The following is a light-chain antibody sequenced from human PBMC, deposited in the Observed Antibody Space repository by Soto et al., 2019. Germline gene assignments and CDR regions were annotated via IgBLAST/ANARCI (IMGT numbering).Light chain of an antibody. CDR1: QSLVYSDGNTY. V-gene: IGKV2-24*01. CDR3: VQFSHFPRT. Sequence: DIVLTQTPLSSPVTLGQPASISCRSSQSLVYSDGNTYLSWLHQRPGQPPRLLIYQISNRFSGGPDRFSGSGAGTDFTLKISRVEAEDVGVYSCVQFSHFPRTFGQGTKVEIK. J-gene: IGKJ1*01. CDR2: QIS.